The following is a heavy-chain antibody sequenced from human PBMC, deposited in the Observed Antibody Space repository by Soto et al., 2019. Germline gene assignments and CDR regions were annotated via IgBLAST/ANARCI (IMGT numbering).Heavy chain of an antibody. Sequence: AAVKATCKASGYTFTSYGISWVRQAPGQGLEWMGWISAYNGNTNYAQKLQGRVTMTTDTSTSTAYMELRSLRSDYTAVYYCARVELLSLDDRGQGTLVTVSS. V-gene: IGHV1-18*04. CDR1: GYTFTSYG. CDR2: ISAYNGNT. CDR3: ARVELLSLDD. D-gene: IGHD1-26*01. J-gene: IGHJ4*02.